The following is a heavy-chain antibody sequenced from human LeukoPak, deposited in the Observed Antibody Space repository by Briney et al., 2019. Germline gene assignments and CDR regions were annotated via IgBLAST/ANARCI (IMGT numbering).Heavy chain of an antibody. CDR2: LSHSGSS. Sequence: SETLSLTCTVSGYSISGGYYWDWIRQPPGKGLEWIGTLSHSGSSYYNPSLKSRVTISVDTSKNQFSLKLSSVTAADTAVYYCARERDVVVVAATSTFDYWGQGTLVTVSS. V-gene: IGHV4-38-2*02. CDR3: ARERDVVVVAATSTFDY. CDR1: GYSISGGYY. J-gene: IGHJ4*02. D-gene: IGHD2-15*01.